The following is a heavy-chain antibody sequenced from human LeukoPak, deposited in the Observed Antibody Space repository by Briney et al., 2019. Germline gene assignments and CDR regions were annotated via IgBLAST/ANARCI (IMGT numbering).Heavy chain of an antibody. V-gene: IGHV3-7*01. Sequence: GGSLRLSCAASGFTFSSYWMSWVRRAPGKGLEWVANINQDGSEKYYVDSVKGRFTISRDNAKNSLYLQMSSLRAEDTALYYCASRSSVAASGPGWGQGTLVTVSS. CDR1: GFTFSSYW. CDR2: INQDGSEK. D-gene: IGHD2-15*01. J-gene: IGHJ4*02. CDR3: ASRSSVAASGPG.